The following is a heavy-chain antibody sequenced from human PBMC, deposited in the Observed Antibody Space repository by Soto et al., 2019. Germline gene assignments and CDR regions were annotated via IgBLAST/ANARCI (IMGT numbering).Heavy chain of an antibody. Sequence: GGSLRLSCAASGFTFSSYWMHWVRQAPGKGLVWVSRINSDGSSTSYADSVKGRFTISRDNAKNTLYLQMNSLRAEDTAVYYCASDKPEYYSNYAFDIWGQGTMVTVSS. D-gene: IGHD4-4*01. CDR1: GFTFSSYW. CDR3: ASDKPEYYSNYAFDI. CDR2: INSDGSST. V-gene: IGHV3-74*01. J-gene: IGHJ3*02.